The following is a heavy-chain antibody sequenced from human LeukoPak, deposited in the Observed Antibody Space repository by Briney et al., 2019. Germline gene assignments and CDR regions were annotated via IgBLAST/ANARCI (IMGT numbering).Heavy chain of an antibody. CDR2: IIPIFGTA. D-gene: IGHD4-17*01. CDR1: GGTLSSYA. J-gene: IGHJ6*03. CDR3: ASLAEGYGDYYYYYMDV. V-gene: IGHV1-69*13. Sequence: ASVKVSCKASGGTLSSYAISWVRQAPGQGLEWMGGIIPIFGTANYAQKFQGRVTITADESTSTAYMELSSLRSEDTAVYYCASLAEGYGDYYYYYMDVWGKGTTVTVSS.